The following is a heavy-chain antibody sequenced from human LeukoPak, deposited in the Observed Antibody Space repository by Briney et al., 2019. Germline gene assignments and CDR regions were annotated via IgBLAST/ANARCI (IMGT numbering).Heavy chain of an antibody. CDR2: IKQDGSEK. Sequence: GGSLRLSCAASGFTFTSHWMTWVRQAPGKGLEWVANIKQDGSEKYYVDSVKGRFTISRDNAKNSLYLQMNSLRAEDTAVYYCARDHRGYLTNDAFDIWGQGTMVTVSS. CDR3: ARDHRGYLTNDAFDI. J-gene: IGHJ3*02. V-gene: IGHV3-7*01. D-gene: IGHD3-10*01. CDR1: GFTFTSHW.